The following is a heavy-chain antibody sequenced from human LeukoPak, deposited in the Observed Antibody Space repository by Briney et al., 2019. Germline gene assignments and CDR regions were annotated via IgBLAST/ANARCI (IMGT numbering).Heavy chain of an antibody. CDR3: AKDPNRYDSSIYYCAY. V-gene: IGHV3-30*04. Sequence: GGSLRLSCAASGFTFSSYAMHWVRQAPGKGLEWVAVISYDGSDKYYADSVKGRFTISRDNSKNTLYLHMNRLRAEDTAVYYCAKDPNRYDSSIYYCAYWGQGTLVTVSS. D-gene: IGHD3-22*01. CDR2: ISYDGSDK. J-gene: IGHJ4*02. CDR1: GFTFSSYA.